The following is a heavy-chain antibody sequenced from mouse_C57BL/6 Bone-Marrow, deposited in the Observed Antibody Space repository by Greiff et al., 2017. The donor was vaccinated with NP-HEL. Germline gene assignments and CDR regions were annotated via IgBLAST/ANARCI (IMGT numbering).Heavy chain of an antibody. J-gene: IGHJ2*01. V-gene: IGHV1-81*01. Sequence: QVQLQQSGAELARPGASVKLSCKASGYTFTSYGISWVKQRTGQGLEWIGEIYPRSGNTYYNEKLQGKATLTADKSSSTAYMELRSLTAEDSAVYFWARSVSIVPSIYYYEVDYWGQGTTLTVSS. D-gene: IGHD1-1*01. CDR1: GYTFTSYG. CDR3: ARSVSIVPSIYYYEVDY. CDR2: IYPRSGNT.